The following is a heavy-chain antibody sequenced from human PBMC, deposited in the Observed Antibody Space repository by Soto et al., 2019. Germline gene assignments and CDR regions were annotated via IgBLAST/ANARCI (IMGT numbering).Heavy chain of an antibody. Sequence: QVQLQESGPGLVQPSETLSLTCTVSGGSISSYYWSWIRQSPGKGLEWIGYIYYSGTTNYNPSLKSRVTISVDTSKNQFSLKLSSVTAADTAVYYCARQSRPPAIFTGYYQRFDIWGQGTMVTVSS. CDR3: ARQSRPPAIFTGYYQRFDI. CDR1: GGSISSYY. J-gene: IGHJ3*02. V-gene: IGHV4-59*08. D-gene: IGHD3-9*01. CDR2: IYYSGTT.